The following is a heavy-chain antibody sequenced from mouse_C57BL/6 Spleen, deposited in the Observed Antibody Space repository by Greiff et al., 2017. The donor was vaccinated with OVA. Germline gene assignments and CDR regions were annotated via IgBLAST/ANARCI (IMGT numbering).Heavy chain of an antibody. CDR3: ARVNYYGSSYVYFDV. Sequence: DVKLQESGPGLVKPSQSLSLTCSVTGYSITSGYYWNWIRQFPGNKLEWMGYISYDGSNNYNPSLKNRISITRDTSKNQFFLKLNSVTTEDTATYYCARVNYYGSSYVYFDVWGTGTTVTVSS. CDR2: ISYDGSN. J-gene: IGHJ1*03. V-gene: IGHV3-6*01. D-gene: IGHD1-1*01. CDR1: GYSITSGYY.